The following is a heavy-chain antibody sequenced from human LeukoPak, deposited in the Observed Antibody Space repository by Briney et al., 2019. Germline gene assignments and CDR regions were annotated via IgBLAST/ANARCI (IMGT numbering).Heavy chain of an antibody. CDR2: IYYSGST. CDR3: ARKVDGDYYLDY. V-gene: IGHV4-59*11. D-gene: IGHD4-17*01. Sequence: SETLSLTCTVSGGSISSHYWSWIRQPPGKGLEWIGYIYYSGSTNYNPSLKSRVTVSVDTSKNQFSLKLSSMTAADTAVYYCARKVDGDYYLDYWGQGTLVTVSS. J-gene: IGHJ4*02. CDR1: GGSISSHY.